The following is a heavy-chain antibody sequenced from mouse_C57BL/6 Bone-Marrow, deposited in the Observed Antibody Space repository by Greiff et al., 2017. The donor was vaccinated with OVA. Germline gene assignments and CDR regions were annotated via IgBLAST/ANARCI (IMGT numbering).Heavy chain of an antibody. Sequence: VHVKQSGPELVKPGASVKISCKASGYSFTGYYMNWVKQSPEKSLEWIGEINPSTGGTTYNQKFKAKATLTVDKSSSTAYMQLKSLTSEDSAVYYCARSDYYGSMDDWGQGTSVTVSS. CDR1: GYSFTGYY. D-gene: IGHD1-1*01. CDR3: ARSDYYGSMDD. V-gene: IGHV1-42*01. J-gene: IGHJ4*01. CDR2: INPSTGGT.